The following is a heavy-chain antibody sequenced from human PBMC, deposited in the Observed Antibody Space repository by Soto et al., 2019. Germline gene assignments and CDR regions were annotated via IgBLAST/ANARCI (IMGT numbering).Heavy chain of an antibody. Sequence: ASVKVSCKASGYTFNTYDITWVRQASGQGPEWMGWMNPNSGNTGYAQKFRDRGSMTKSTSKNTAYMELSSLNSEDTAGDYCARGQLTNRRENGATYALAYWGQGTLVTVSS. D-gene: IGHD2-2*01. V-gene: IGHV1-8*01. CDR3: ARGQLTNRRENGATYALAY. J-gene: IGHJ4*02. CDR2: MNPNSGNT. CDR1: GYTFNTYD.